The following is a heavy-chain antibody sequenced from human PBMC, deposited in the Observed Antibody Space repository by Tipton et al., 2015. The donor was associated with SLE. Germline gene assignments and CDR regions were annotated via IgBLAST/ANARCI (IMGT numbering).Heavy chain of an antibody. CDR2: VHHTGGN. CDR3: ARGELIEGFDP. J-gene: IGHJ5*02. Sequence: TLSLTCTVSGDSFSSGSSSWNWVRQPAGKGLEWVGEVHHTGGNNYNPSLRSRVTISMDTSKSQFSLTLKSVTAADTAVYFCARGELIEGFDPWGQGTLITVSS. CDR1: GDSFSSGSSS. V-gene: IGHV4-61*10. D-gene: IGHD3-22*01.